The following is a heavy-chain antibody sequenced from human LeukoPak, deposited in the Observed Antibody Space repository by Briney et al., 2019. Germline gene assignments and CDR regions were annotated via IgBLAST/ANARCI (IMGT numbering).Heavy chain of an antibody. CDR1: GYTFTGYY. CDR3: ARGLGGNSFDY. D-gene: IGHD3-10*01. CDR2: MNPNSGNT. J-gene: IGHJ4*02. Sequence: GASVKVSCKASGYTFTGYYMHWVRQAPGQGLEWMGWMNPNSGNTGYAQKFQGRVTMTRNTSIGTAYMELSSLRSEDTAVYYCARGLGGNSFDYWGQGTLVTVSS. V-gene: IGHV1-8*02.